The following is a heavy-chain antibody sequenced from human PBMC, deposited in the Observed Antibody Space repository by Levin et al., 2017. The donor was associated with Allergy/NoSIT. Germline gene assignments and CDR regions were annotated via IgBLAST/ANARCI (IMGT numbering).Heavy chain of an antibody. CDR1: GFTFSSYA. J-gene: IGHJ5*02. CDR2: ISGSGGST. CDR3: AKDRATTVNYKNWFDP. V-gene: IGHV3-23*01. D-gene: IGHD4-17*01. Sequence: GGSLRLSCAASGFTFSSYAMSWVRQAPGKGLEWVSAISGSGGSTYYADSVKGRFTISRDNSKNTLYLQMNSLRAEDTAVYYCAKDRATTVNYKNWFDPWGQGTLVTVSS.